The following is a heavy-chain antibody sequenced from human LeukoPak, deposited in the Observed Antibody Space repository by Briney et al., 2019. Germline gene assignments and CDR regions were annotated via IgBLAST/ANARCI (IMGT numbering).Heavy chain of an antibody. CDR2: ISTYNGNT. V-gene: IGHV1-18*01. Sequence: SVKVSCKASGYTFTSYGISWVRQAPGQGLQWMGWISTYNGNTNYAQKLQGRVTMTTDTSAGTAYMELRSLRSDDTAVYYCARDPGYSSGWTHSYYGMDVWGQGTTVTVSS. CDR1: GYTFTSYG. D-gene: IGHD6-19*01. J-gene: IGHJ6*02. CDR3: ARDPGYSSGWTHSYYGMDV.